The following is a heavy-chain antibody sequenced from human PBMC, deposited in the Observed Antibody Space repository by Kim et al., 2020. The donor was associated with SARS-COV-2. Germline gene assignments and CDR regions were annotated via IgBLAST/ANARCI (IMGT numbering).Heavy chain of an antibody. D-gene: IGHD3-10*01. CDR3: ARVDGSGSYCLDY. J-gene: IGHJ4*02. Sequence: YADSVKGRFTISRDNAKNTLYLQMNSLRAEDTAVYYCARVDGSGSYCLDYWGQGTLVTVSS. V-gene: IGHV3-74*01.